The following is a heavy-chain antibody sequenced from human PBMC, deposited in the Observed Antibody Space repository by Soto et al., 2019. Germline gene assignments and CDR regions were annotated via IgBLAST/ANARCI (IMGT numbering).Heavy chain of an antibody. Sequence: QVQLQESGPGLVKPSQTLSLTCTVSGGSITSSGYYWSWIRQHPGAGLEWIGFTSNSGSTSYNPSLKSQVTISVDTSSNQFSLNLKSVTAADTAVYYCARGGGSTKVDYWGQGTLVTVSP. CDR1: GGSITSSGYY. V-gene: IGHV4-31*01. CDR2: TSNSGST. CDR3: ARGGGSTKVDY. D-gene: IGHD2-2*01. J-gene: IGHJ4*02.